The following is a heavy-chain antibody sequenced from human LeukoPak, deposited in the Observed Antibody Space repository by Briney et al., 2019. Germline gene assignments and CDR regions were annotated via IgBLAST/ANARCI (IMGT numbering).Heavy chain of an antibody. D-gene: IGHD5-12*01. J-gene: IGHJ4*02. V-gene: IGHV4-31*03. Sequence: PSETLSLTCTVSGGSISSGGYYWSWIRQHPGEGLEWIGYIYYSGSTYYNPSLKSRVTISVDTSKNQFSLKLSSVTAADTAVYYCARGAGYETGFDYWGQGTLVTVSS. CDR1: GGSISSGGYY. CDR2: IYYSGST. CDR3: ARGAGYETGFDY.